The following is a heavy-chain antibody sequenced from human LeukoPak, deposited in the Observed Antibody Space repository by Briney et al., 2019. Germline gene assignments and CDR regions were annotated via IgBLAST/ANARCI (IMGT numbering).Heavy chain of an antibody. D-gene: IGHD3-22*01. CDR1: GFTFTSSA. J-gene: IGHJ3*02. CDR3: AAVPSGYASLSAFDI. Sequence: SVKVSCKASGFTFTSSAVQWVRQAGGQRLEWIGWIVVGSGNTNYAQKFQERVTITRDMSTSTAYMELSSLRSEDTAVYYCAAVPSGYASLSAFDIWGQGTMVTVSS. CDR2: IVVGSGNT. V-gene: IGHV1-58*01.